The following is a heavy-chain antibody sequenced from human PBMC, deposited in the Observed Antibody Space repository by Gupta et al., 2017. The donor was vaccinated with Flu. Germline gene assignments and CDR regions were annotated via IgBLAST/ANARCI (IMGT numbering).Heavy chain of an antibody. Sequence: GEINHSGSTNYNPSLKSRVTISVDTSKNQFSLKLSSVTAADTAVYYCARAAPLGYCSSTSCPGGWFDPWGQGTLVTVSS. J-gene: IGHJ5*02. D-gene: IGHD2-2*01. CDR3: ARAAPLGYCSSTSCPGGWFDP. V-gene: IGHV4-34*01. CDR2: INHSGST.